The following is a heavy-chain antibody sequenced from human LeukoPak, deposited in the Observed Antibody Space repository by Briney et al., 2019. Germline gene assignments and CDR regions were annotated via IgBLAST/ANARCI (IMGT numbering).Heavy chain of an antibody. CDR1: GFTFSSYS. CDR2: ISSSSSYR. J-gene: IGHJ5*02. CDR3: ARDSSSSMFDP. D-gene: IGHD6-6*01. Sequence: GGSLRLSCAASGFTFSSYSMNWVRQAPEKGLEWVSSISSSSSYRYYADSVKGRFTISRDNAKNSLYLQMNSLRAEDTAVYYCARDSSSSMFDPWGQGTLVTVSS. V-gene: IGHV3-21*01.